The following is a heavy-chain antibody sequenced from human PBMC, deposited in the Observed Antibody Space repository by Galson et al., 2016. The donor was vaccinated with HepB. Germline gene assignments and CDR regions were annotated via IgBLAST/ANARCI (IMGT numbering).Heavy chain of an antibody. V-gene: IGHV3-30*18. D-gene: IGHD2-21*02. J-gene: IGHJ4*02. CDR2: ISYDGGDK. CDR1: GFTFNSYW. CDR3: AKLDCGRDCPRDD. Sequence: SLRLSCAVSGFTFNSYWMSWVRQAPGKGLEWVAVISYDGGDKHYADSVKGRFTVSRDNSKTTLFLQMNSLRVEDTAVYYCAKLDCGRDCPRDDWGQGTLVTVSS.